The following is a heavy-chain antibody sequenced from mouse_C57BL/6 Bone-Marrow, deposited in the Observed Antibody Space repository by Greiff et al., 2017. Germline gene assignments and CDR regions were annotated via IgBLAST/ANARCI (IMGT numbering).Heavy chain of an antibody. V-gene: IGHV1-81*01. Sequence: VQLQQSGAELARPGASVKLSCKASGYTFTSYGISWVKQRTGQGLEWIGEIYPRSGNTYYNEKFKGKATLTADKSSSTAYMELRSLTSEDSAVYVCARLGPGFAYWGQGTLVTVSA. CDR2: IYPRSGNT. J-gene: IGHJ3*01. D-gene: IGHD4-1*01. CDR1: GYTFTSYG. CDR3: ARLGPGFAY.